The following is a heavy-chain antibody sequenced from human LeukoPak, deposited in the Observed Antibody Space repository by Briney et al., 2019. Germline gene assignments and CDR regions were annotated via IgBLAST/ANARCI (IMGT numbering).Heavy chain of an antibody. CDR2: IYYSGST. J-gene: IGHJ4*02. CDR1: GGSIISYY. CDR3: ARAEGRAATGLDS. Sequence: SETLSLTCSVSGGSIISYYWSWIRQPPGEGLELIGYIYYSGSTNYNPSLKSRVTISVDTSKNQFSLRLTSVTAADTAVYYCARAEGRAATGLDSWGQGTLVTVSS. D-gene: IGHD6-13*01. V-gene: IGHV4-59*01.